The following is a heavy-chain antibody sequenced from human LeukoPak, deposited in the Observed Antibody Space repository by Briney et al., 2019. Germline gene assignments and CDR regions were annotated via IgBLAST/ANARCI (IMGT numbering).Heavy chain of an antibody. CDR3: AREKYSSSWPYYYYYYMDV. Sequence: GSLRLSCAASGFTFSDYEMNWIRQPPGKGLEWIGSIYYSGSTYYNPSLKSRVTISVDTSKNQFSLKLSSVTAADTAVYYCAREKYSSSWPYYYYYYMDVWGKGTTVTVSS. CDR1: GFTFSDYE. CDR2: IYYSGST. J-gene: IGHJ6*03. V-gene: IGHV4-38-2*02. D-gene: IGHD6-13*01.